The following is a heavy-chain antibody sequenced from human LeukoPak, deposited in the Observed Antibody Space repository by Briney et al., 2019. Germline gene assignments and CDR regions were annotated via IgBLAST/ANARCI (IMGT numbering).Heavy chain of an antibody. Sequence: PSETLSLTCNVSGDSITSSSYHWGWIRQPPGKGLEWIGNIYFSGSTDYNPSLRSRVTISVDTSKNQFSLKLSSVTAADTAVYYCARKYYDSSGYYPYYFDYWGQGTLVTVSS. J-gene: IGHJ4*02. CDR1: GDSITSSSYH. CDR2: IYFSGST. V-gene: IGHV4-39*01. D-gene: IGHD3-22*01. CDR3: ARKYYDSSGYYPYYFDY.